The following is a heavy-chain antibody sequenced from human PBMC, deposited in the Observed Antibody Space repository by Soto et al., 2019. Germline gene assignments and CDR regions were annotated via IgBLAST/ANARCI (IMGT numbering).Heavy chain of an antibody. V-gene: IGHV1-69*01. Sequence: QVQLVQSGAEVKKPGSSVKVSCKASGGTFSSYAISWVRQAPGQGPEWMGGIIPIFGTANYAQKFQGRVTITADESTSTAYMELSSLRSEDTAVYYCALYPSYDSRVYYYGMDVWGQGTTVTVSS. CDR1: GGTFSSYA. D-gene: IGHD5-12*01. CDR3: ALYPSYDSRVYYYGMDV. J-gene: IGHJ6*02. CDR2: IIPIFGTA.